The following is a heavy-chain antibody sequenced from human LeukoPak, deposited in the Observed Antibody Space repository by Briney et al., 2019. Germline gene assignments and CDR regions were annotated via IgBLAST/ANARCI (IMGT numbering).Heavy chain of an antibody. CDR1: GYSFTSYW. CDR2: IYPGDPDT. CDR3: ARHPPRYGDYLDY. V-gene: IGHV5-51*01. Sequence: GESLKISCKGSGYSFTSYWIGWVRQMPGKGLEWMGIIYPGDPDTRYSPSFQGQVTISADKSISTAYLQWSSLKASDTAMYYCARHPPRYGDYLDYWGQGTLVTVSS. D-gene: IGHD4-17*01. J-gene: IGHJ4*02.